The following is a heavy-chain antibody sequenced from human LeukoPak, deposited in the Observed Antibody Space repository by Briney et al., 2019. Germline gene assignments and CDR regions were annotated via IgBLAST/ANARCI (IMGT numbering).Heavy chain of an antibody. Sequence: PSETLSLTCAVYGESMIGHYWTWTRQPPGKRLEWIGEIHHSGGTNSNPSLKNRLTMSIDMSKNQFSLNLKSVTAADTAVYYCARATASGSGRAYDHWAQGNLVPVSS. D-gene: IGHD3-10*01. J-gene: IGHJ4*02. CDR2: IHHSGGT. V-gene: IGHV4-34*01. CDR3: ARATASGSGRAYDH. CDR1: GESMIGHY.